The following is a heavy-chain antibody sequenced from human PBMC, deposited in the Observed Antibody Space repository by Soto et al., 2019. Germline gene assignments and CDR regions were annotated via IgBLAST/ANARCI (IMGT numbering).Heavy chain of an antibody. V-gene: IGHV4-39*01. CDR3: ARASGYCSGGSCYSPYYFDY. CDR1: GGSISSSSYY. J-gene: IGHJ4*02. CDR2: IYYSGST. Sequence: QLQLQESGPGLVKPSETLPLTCTVSGGSISSSSYYWGWIRQPPGKGLEWIGSIYYSGSTYYNPSLKRRVTISVDTSKNQFSLKLSSVTAADTAVYYCARASGYCSGGSCYSPYYFDYWGQGTLVTVSS. D-gene: IGHD2-15*01.